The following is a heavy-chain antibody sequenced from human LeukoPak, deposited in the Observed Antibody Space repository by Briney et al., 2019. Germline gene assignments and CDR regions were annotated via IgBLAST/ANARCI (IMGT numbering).Heavy chain of an antibody. J-gene: IGHJ4*02. CDR2: INPNSGGT. CDR3: ATQNGYNPDY. D-gene: IGHD5-24*01. Sequence: ASVKVTCKASGYIFSNYYMHWVRQAPGQGLEWMGWINPNSGGTNYAQKFQGTVTMTRDTSISTAYLELSRLRSDDTAVYYCATQNGYNPDYWGQGTLVTVSS. V-gene: IGHV1-2*02. CDR1: GYIFSNYY.